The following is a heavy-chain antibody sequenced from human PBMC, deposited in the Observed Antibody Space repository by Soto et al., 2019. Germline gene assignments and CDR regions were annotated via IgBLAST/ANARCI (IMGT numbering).Heavy chain of an antibody. J-gene: IGHJ4*01. CDR3: ARGEQYSGRIFDY. CDR1: GDSVSSNSAG. D-gene: IGHD1-26*01. V-gene: IGHV6-1*01. Sequence: PSQTLSLTCAITGDSVSSNSAGWSWVRQSPSRGLEWLGRTYYRSKWYYEYAVSVRGRVTINPDTSKNQYSLQLNSVTPEDTAVYFCARGEQYSGRIFDYWGQGTLVTVSS. CDR2: TYYRSKWYY.